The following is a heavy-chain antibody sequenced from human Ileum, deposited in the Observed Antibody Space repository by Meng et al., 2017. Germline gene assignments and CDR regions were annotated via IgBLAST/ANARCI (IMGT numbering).Heavy chain of an antibody. CDR2: VYHSGST. CDR3: ARADYVRYFDL. V-gene: IGHV4-4*02. Sequence: QWQLQESGRGLQKPSETLTHTRAVSCGSIESNNWWTWIRQPPGQGLEWIGEVYHSGSTHYNPSLQSRVTISIDNSKNRFSLSLNSVTAADTAIYYCARADYVRYFDLWGRGTLVTVSS. CDR1: CGSIESNNW. D-gene: IGHD3-10*02. J-gene: IGHJ2*01.